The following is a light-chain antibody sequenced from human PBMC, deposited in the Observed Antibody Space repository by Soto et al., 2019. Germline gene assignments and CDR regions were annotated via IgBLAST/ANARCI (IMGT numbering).Light chain of an antibody. J-gene: IGLJ1*01. CDR2: DVS. CDR1: SSDVGGYNY. Sequence: QSVLTQPASVSGSPGQSITISCTGTSSDVGGYNYVSWYQQHPGKAPKLMIYDVSNRPSGVSNRFSGSKSGNTASLTTSGLQAEDEADYYCSSYTSSSTSPYVFGTGTKVTVL. V-gene: IGLV2-14*01. CDR3: SSYTSSSTSPYV.